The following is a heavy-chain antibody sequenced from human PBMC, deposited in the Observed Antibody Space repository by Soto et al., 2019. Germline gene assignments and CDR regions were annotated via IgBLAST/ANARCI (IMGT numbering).Heavy chain of an antibody. Sequence: EVQLVESGGGLVKPGGSLRLSCAASGFTFSSYSMNWVRQAPGKGLEWVSSISSSSSYIYYADSVKGRFTISRDNAKNSLYLQMNSLRAEDTAVYYCARRLPHSGNFQHWGQGTLVTVSA. V-gene: IGHV3-21*01. J-gene: IGHJ1*01. CDR3: ARRLPHSGNFQH. D-gene: IGHD3-10*01. CDR1: GFTFSSYS. CDR2: ISSSSSYI.